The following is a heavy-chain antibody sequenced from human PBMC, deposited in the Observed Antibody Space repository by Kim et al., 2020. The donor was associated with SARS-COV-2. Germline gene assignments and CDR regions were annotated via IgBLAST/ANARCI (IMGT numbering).Heavy chain of an antibody. V-gene: IGHV3-23*01. CDR2: ISGSGGST. Sequence: GGSLRLSCAASGFTFSSYAMSWVRQAPGKGLEWVSAISGSGGSTYYADSVKGRFTISRDNSKNTLYLQMNSLRAEDTAVYYCAKDPGRPHRVGATGDDAFDIWGQGTMVTVSS. CDR1: GFTFSSYA. CDR3: AKDPGRPHRVGATGDDAFDI. D-gene: IGHD1-26*01. J-gene: IGHJ3*02.